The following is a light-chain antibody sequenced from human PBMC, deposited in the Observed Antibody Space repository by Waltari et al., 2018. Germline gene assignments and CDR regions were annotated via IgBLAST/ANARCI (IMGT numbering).Light chain of an antibody. J-gene: IGKJ1*01. Sequence: EIVLTQSPGTLSLSPGERATISCRASQSVGSSLAWYQQKPGQAPRLLIYGASSRATGIPDRFSGSGSGTDFSLTISRLEPEDFAVYYCQHYVRLPATFGQGTKVEIK. CDR3: QHYVRLPAT. CDR1: QSVGSS. CDR2: GAS. V-gene: IGKV3-20*01.